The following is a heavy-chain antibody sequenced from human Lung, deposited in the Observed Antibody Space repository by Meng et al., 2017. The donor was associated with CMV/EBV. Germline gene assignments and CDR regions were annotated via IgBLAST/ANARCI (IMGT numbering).Heavy chain of an antibody. J-gene: IGHJ3*02. CDR3: ATGSYSSDDAFDI. CDR2: IKSKTDGGTT. CDR1: GFTFSNAW. Sequence: ESLKISCEASGFTFSNAWMSWVRQAPGKGLEWVGRIKSKTDGGTTDYAAPVKGRFTISRDDSKNTLYLQMNSLKTEDTAVYYCATGSYSSDDAFDIWGQGTMVTVSS. V-gene: IGHV3-15*01. D-gene: IGHD6-25*01.